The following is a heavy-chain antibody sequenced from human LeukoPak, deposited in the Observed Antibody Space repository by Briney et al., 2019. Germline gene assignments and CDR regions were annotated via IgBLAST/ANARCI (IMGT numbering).Heavy chain of an antibody. V-gene: IGHV3-7*03. CDR2: IKEDGTET. J-gene: IGHJ4*02. CDR1: GFMFSSNW. Sequence: GGSLRLSCAASGFMFSSNWMSWVRLAPGKGLEWVANIKEDGTETYYVDSVKGRFTISRDNAKNSLYLQMNSLRVEDTAVYYCAKEGRSLQTYWGQGTLVTVSS. D-gene: IGHD5-24*01. CDR3: AKEGRSLQTY.